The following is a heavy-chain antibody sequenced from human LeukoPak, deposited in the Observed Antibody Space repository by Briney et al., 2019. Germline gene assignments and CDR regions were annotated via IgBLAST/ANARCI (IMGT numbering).Heavy chain of an antibody. J-gene: IGHJ4*02. Sequence: PGGSLRLSCAASGFIFSTYAMCWVRQAPGKGLEWISGISGSGGTTYYADSVKGRFTISRDNSKNTLYLQMNSLRAEDTAVYYCAPRGGVSGTDWGQGTLVTISS. CDR2: ISGSGGTT. D-gene: IGHD1-7*01. CDR1: GFIFSTYA. CDR3: APRGGVSGTD. V-gene: IGHV3-23*01.